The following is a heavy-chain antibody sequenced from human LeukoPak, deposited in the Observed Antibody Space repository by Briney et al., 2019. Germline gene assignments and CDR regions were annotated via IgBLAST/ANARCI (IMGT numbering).Heavy chain of an antibody. J-gene: IGHJ4*02. CDR1: GFTVSSNY. Sequence: GGSLRLSCAASGFTVSSNYMSWVRQAPGKGLEWVSAIYSGGSTYYADSVKGRFTISRDNSKNTLYLQMNSLRAEDTAVYYCASLYCSSTSCPVDYWGQGTLVTVSS. CDR3: ASLYCSSTSCPVDY. D-gene: IGHD2-2*01. CDR2: IYSGGST. V-gene: IGHV3-66*01.